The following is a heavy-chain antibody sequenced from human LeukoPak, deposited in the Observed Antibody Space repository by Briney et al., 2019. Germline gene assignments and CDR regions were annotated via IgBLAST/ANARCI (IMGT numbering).Heavy chain of an antibody. CDR3: AKDGSDKIAAATYHHSGMDV. D-gene: IGHD6-25*01. CDR2: ISFDGKDR. J-gene: IGHJ6*02. CDR1: GITFNNYA. V-gene: IGHV3-30*18. Sequence: GGSLRLSCKVSGITFNNYAFHWARQAPGKGLEWVAAISFDGKDRNYADSVKGRLSISRDNSKNTVSIQIDSLRGEDTALYYCAKDGSDKIAAATYHHSGMDVWGQGITVTVS.